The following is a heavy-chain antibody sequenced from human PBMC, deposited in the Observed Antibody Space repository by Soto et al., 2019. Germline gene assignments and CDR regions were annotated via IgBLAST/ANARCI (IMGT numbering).Heavy chain of an antibody. Sequence: QITLKESGPTLVKPTQTLTLTCTFSGFSLSTRGVGVGWIRQPPGKALEWLALIYWDDDKRYSPSLKNRLTITKDTSKNQVVLTMTNMDPVDTATYYCAHRGEVAASAKYYFDYWGQGTLVTVSS. CDR3: AHRGEVAASAKYYFDY. V-gene: IGHV2-5*02. CDR2: IYWDDDK. J-gene: IGHJ4*02. D-gene: IGHD6-13*01. CDR1: GFSLSTRGVG.